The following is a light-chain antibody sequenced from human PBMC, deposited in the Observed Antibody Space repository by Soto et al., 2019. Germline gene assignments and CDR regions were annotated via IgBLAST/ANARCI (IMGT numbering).Light chain of an antibody. CDR3: QQYIRWPLT. CDR2: GAS. Sequence: EVVMTQSPATLSVSPGERATLSCRASQSVSSNLAWYQQKPGQAPSLLIYGASTRATGTPARFSGSGSGTEFTLTISSLQSEDFAVYYCQQYIRWPLTFGGGTKADI. J-gene: IGKJ4*01. V-gene: IGKV3-15*01. CDR1: QSVSSN.